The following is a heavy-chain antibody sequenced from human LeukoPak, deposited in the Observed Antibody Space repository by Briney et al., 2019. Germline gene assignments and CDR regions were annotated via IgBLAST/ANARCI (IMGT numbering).Heavy chain of an antibody. Sequence: GASVKVSCKFSGYTLIELSMHWVRQAPGKGLEWMGGFDPEDGETIYAQKFQGRVTITADKSTSTAYMELSSLRSEDTAVYYCARELGIAAGSDAFDIRGQGTMVTVSS. V-gene: IGHV1-24*01. CDR1: GYTLIELS. D-gene: IGHD6-13*01. CDR3: ARELGIAAGSDAFDI. J-gene: IGHJ3*02. CDR2: FDPEDGET.